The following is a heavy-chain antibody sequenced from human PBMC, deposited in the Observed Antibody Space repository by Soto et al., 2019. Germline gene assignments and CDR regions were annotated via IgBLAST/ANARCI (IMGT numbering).Heavy chain of an antibody. V-gene: IGHV1-69*13. CDR2: IIPIFGTA. CDR1: RGTFSSYA. Sequence: SVKVSCKASRGTFSSYAISWVRQAPGQGLEWMGGIIPIFGTANYAQKFQGRVTITADESTSTAYMELSSLRSEDTAVYYCARADSSSAHLSWYYYGMDVWGQGTTVTVSS. D-gene: IGHD6-6*01. CDR3: ARADSSSAHLSWYYYGMDV. J-gene: IGHJ6*02.